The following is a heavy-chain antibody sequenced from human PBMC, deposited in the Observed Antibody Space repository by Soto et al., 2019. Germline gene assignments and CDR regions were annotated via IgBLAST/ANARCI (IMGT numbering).Heavy chain of an antibody. CDR2: IHHSGGI. D-gene: IGHD2-21*02. Sequence: PSETLSLTCSDSGGSFSSGAYYWSWIRQHPGKGLEWIGYIHHSGGISYNPSLKSRLSISVDTSKNQFSLYLSSVTAADTAIYYCAATTVTAAGYYYGMDVWGQGTTVTVSS. CDR1: GGSFSSGAYY. CDR3: AATTVTAAGYYYGMDV. V-gene: IGHV4-31*03. J-gene: IGHJ6*02.